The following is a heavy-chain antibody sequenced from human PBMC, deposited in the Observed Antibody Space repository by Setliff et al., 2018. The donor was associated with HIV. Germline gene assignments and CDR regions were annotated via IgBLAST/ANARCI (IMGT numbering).Heavy chain of an antibody. Sequence: PSETLSLTCTVSGGSINSGYYYWSWIRQPAGKGLEWIGHIYTSGSTNYNPSLKSRVTISEDTSKHQFSLKLTSVTAADTAVYYCARSPRLRGGHNWFDPWGQGTLVTVSS. CDR2: IYTSGST. CDR1: GGSINSGYYY. D-gene: IGHD4-17*01. J-gene: IGHJ5*02. CDR3: ARSPRLRGGHNWFDP. V-gene: IGHV4-61*09.